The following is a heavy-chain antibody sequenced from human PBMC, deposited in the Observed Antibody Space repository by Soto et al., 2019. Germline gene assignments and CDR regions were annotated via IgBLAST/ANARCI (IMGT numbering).Heavy chain of an antibody. CDR1: GFTVSSNY. V-gene: IGHV3-66*01. Sequence: GGSLRLSCAASGFTVSSNYMSWVRQAPGKGLEWVSVIYSGGSTYYADSVKGRFTISRDNSKNTLYLQMNSLRAEDTAVYYCARIPSGQFPYAGYMDVWGKGTTVTVSS. D-gene: IGHD2-2*01. CDR2: IYSGGST. J-gene: IGHJ6*03. CDR3: ARIPSGQFPYAGYMDV.